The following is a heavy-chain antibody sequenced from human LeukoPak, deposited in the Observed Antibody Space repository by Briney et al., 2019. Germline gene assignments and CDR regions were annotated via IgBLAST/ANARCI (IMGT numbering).Heavy chain of an antibody. CDR1: GYTFSNYG. Sequence: ASVKVSCKASGYTFSNYGITWVRQAPGQGLEWMGWIHAYNGNTNNAQNLQGRVTLTTDTSTSTAYMELRSLRSDDTALYYCTRAYRSITTCAGSYYYGLDVWGQGTTVTVSS. V-gene: IGHV1-18*01. J-gene: IGHJ6*02. D-gene: IGHD2-2*01. CDR3: TRAYRSITTCAGSYYYGLDV. CDR2: IHAYNGNT.